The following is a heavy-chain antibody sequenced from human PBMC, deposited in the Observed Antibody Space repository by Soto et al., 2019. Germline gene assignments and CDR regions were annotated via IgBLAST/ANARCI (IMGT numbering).Heavy chain of an antibody. V-gene: IGHV4-39*01. CDR1: GGSISSSSYY. CDR3: ARHPYSSSWSGYYYYGMDV. Sequence: PSETLSLTCTVSGGSISSSSYYWGWIRQPPGKGLEWIGSIYYSGSTYYNPSLKSRVTISVDTSKNQFSLKLSSVTAADTAVYYCARHPYSSSWSGYYYYGMDVWGQGTTVTV. CDR2: IYYSGST. D-gene: IGHD6-13*01. J-gene: IGHJ6*02.